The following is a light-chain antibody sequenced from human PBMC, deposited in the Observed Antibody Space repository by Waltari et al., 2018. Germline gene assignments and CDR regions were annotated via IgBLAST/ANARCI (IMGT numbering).Light chain of an antibody. V-gene: IGLV3-25*03. CDR3: QSVDSSATYVI. Sequence: SYDLTQPPSVSVSPGQTARITCSGDALPKQSGYWYQQKSGQAPVLMRIKDKERPSGIPERFSGSSSGTTVTLTISGVQAEDEADYYCQSVDSSATYVIFGGGTKLTVL. CDR1: ALPKQS. CDR2: KDK. J-gene: IGLJ2*01.